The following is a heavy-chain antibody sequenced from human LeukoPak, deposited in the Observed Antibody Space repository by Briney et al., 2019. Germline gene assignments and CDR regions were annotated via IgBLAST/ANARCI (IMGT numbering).Heavy chain of an antibody. V-gene: IGHV4-38-2*01. J-gene: IGHJ4*02. CDR3: ARHVSFGTYYFDS. CDR2: VFHSGKT. Sequence: SETLSLTCAVSGYSISSGLYWAWIWQPPGKGLEWIGSVFHSGKTSYNSSLKSRVTMSADTSKNQFSLRLRSVTAADTAVYYCARHVSFGTYYFDSWGQGTPFTVSS. CDR1: GYSISSGLY. D-gene: IGHD3-16*01.